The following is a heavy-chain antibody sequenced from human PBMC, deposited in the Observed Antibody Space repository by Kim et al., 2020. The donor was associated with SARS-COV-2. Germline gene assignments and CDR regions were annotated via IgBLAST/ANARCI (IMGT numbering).Heavy chain of an antibody. D-gene: IGHD2-2*01. J-gene: IGHJ5*02. CDR1: GYTFTGYY. CDR2: INPNSGGT. CDR3: ARGLRYCSSTSCYNWFDP. Sequence: ASVKVSCKASGYTFTGYYMHWVRQAPGQGLEWMGWINPNSGGTNYAQKFQGRVTMTRDTSLSTAYMELSRLRSDDTAVYYCARGLRYCSSTSCYNWFDPWGQGTLVTVSS. V-gene: IGHV1-2*02.